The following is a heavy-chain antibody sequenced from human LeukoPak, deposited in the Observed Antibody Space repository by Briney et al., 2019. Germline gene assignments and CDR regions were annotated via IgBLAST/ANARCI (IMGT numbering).Heavy chain of an antibody. Sequence: PGGSLRLSCAASGFTFSSYAMSWVRQAPGKGLEWVSAISGSGGSTYYADYVKGRFTISRDNSKNTLYLQMNSLRAEDTAVYYCARELTYYYDSSGSNKWVDYWGQGTLVTVSS. J-gene: IGHJ4*02. CDR2: ISGSGGST. CDR3: ARELTYYYDSSGSNKWVDY. CDR1: GFTFSSYA. V-gene: IGHV3-23*01. D-gene: IGHD3-22*01.